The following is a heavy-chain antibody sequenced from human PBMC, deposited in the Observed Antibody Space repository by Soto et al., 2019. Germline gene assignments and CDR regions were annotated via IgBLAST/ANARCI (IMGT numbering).Heavy chain of an antibody. J-gene: IGHJ6*04. CDR3: ASSSQALSFYDLDV. CDR1: GGSISSAGYS. V-gene: IGHV4-30-2*06. Sequence: QLQLQGSGSRLVKPSQTLSLSCTVSGGSISSAGYSWSWIRQSPGKDLEWIGYIYHSVNAFYNPSLKSVVTMALERSRKQFFLHLTSVTAAATAVYFCASSSQALSFYDLDVWGEGTTVVVSS. CDR2: IYHSVNA. D-gene: IGHD2-2*01.